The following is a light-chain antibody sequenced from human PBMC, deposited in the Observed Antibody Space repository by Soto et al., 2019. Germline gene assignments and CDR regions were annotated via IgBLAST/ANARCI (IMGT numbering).Light chain of an antibody. CDR3: QQANSFPLT. J-gene: IGKJ4*01. CDR2: AAS. V-gene: IGKV1-39*01. CDR1: QSISNH. Sequence: DIHMTRSPSSLSASVEDIFIITCRASQSISNHLNWYQQKPGKAPKLLIFAASSLQSGVPSRLSGSGYGTDLTITISSLKNEDFETYYCQQANSFPLTFGGGTKVDIK.